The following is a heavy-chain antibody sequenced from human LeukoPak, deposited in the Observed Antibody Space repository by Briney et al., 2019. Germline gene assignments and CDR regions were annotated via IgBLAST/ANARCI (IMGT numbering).Heavy chain of an antibody. V-gene: IGHV3-23*01. CDR1: GFTFSSYA. Sequence: GGSLRLSCAASGFTFSSYAMSWVRQAPGKGLEWVSVISGSGGSTYYADSVEGRFTISRDNSKNTLYLQMNSLGVEDTAAYYCAKRGYDSNGYYGYFDYWGQGTLVTVSS. CDR2: ISGSGGST. CDR3: AKRGYDSNGYYGYFDY. J-gene: IGHJ4*02. D-gene: IGHD3-22*01.